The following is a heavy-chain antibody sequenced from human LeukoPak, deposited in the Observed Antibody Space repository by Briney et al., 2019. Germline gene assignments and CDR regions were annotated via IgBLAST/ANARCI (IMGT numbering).Heavy chain of an antibody. V-gene: IGHV4-59*08. CDR2: IYYSGST. D-gene: IGHD6-19*01. J-gene: IGHJ5*02. CDR3: ARRLDRRWFDP. CDR1: GFTFSSYA. Sequence: GSLRLSCAASGFTFSSYAMNWIRQPPGKGLEWIGYIYYSGSTNYNPSLKSRVTISVDTSKNQFSLKLSSVTAADTAVYYCARRLDRRWFDPWGQGTLVTVSS.